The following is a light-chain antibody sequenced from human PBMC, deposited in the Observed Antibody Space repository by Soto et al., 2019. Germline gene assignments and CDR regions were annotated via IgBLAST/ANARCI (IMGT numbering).Light chain of an antibody. Sequence: EIVMTQSPATLSVSPGERATLSCRASQSVSSNLAWYQQKPGQAPRLLIYGTSTRATGIPARFSGSGSETEYTLTISSLQSEDFAVYYCQHYQRWPRTFGQGTQVELK. CDR2: GTS. V-gene: IGKV3-15*01. J-gene: IGKJ1*01. CDR3: QHYQRWPRT. CDR1: QSVSSN.